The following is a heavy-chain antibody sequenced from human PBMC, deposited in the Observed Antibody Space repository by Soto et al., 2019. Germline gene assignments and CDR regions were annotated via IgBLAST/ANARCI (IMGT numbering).Heavy chain of an antibody. V-gene: IGHV3-48*01. CDR1: GFTFSNFS. D-gene: IGHD5-18*01. CDR3: ARDFYGGYTYGPGDY. CDR2: ISNNGSVT. J-gene: IGHJ4*02. Sequence: PGGSLRLSCAVSGFTFSNFSINWVRQAPGKGLEWLSYISNNGSVTYYADSVKGRFTISRDNARNSMYLQMNSLRAEDTAVYYCARDFYGGYTYGPGDYWGQGALVTVSS.